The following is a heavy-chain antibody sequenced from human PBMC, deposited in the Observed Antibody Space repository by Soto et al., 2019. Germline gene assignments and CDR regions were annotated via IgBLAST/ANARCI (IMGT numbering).Heavy chain of an antibody. J-gene: IGHJ4*02. Sequence: ASVKVSCKASGYTFTSYYMHWVRQAPGQGLEWMGIINPSGGSTSYAQKFQGRVTMTRDTSTSTVYMELSSLRASDTAMYYCARGGVSTRTFDYWGQGTPVTVSS. CDR1: GYTFTSYY. CDR3: ARGGVSTRTFDY. D-gene: IGHD3-3*01. V-gene: IGHV1-46*01. CDR2: INPSGGST.